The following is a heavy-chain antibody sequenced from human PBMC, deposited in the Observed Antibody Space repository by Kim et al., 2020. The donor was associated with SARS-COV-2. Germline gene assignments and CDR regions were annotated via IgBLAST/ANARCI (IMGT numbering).Heavy chain of an antibody. CDR1: GGSISSGDYY. CDR3: ARGFYDYIWGSYPYFDY. CDR2: IYYSGST. V-gene: IGHV4-30-4*01. Sequence: SETLSLTCTVSGGSISSGDYYWSWIRQPPGKGLEWIGYIYYSGSTYYNPSLKSRVTISVDTSKNQFSLKLSSVTAADTAVYYCARGFYDYIWGSYPYFDYWGQGTLVTVSS. J-gene: IGHJ4*02. D-gene: IGHD3-16*01.